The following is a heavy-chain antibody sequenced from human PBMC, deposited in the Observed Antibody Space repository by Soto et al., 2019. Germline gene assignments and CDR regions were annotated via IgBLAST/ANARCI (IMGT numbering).Heavy chain of an antibody. CDR3: ASTNTGLHAFDI. CDR2: IYYSGST. J-gene: IGHJ3*02. CDR1: GGSISSYY. D-gene: IGHD5-12*01. Sequence: SETLSLTCTVSGGSISSYYWSWIRQPPGKGLEWIGYIYYSGSTNYNPSLKSRVTISVDTSKNQFSLKLSSVTAADTAVYYCASTNTGLHAFDIWGQGTMVTVSS. V-gene: IGHV4-59*01.